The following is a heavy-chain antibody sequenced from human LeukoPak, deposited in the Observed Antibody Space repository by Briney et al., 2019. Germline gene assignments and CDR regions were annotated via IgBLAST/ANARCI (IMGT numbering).Heavy chain of an antibody. Sequence: SETLSLTCTVSGGSISGYYWSWIRQPPGKGLEWIGEINHSGSTNYNPSLKSRVTISVDTSKNQFSLKLSSVTAADTAVYYCARGGYYYGSGSFYYYYYMDVWGKGTTVTVSS. CDR2: INHSGST. D-gene: IGHD3-10*01. CDR1: GGSISGYY. V-gene: IGHV4-34*01. CDR3: ARGGYYYGSGSFYYYYYMDV. J-gene: IGHJ6*03.